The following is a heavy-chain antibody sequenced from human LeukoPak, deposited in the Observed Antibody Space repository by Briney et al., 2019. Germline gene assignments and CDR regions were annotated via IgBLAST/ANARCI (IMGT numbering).Heavy chain of an antibody. J-gene: IGHJ5*02. D-gene: IGHD6-13*01. Sequence: SETLSLTCTVSGGSINYYYWNWIRQPPGKGLEWIGHIYYSGSTNYNSSLKSRVAISVDTSRNQFSPKLSSLTAADTAVYYCARGKAAAASTLPFDPWGQGTLVTVSS. CDR3: ARGKAAAASTLPFDP. CDR2: IYYSGST. CDR1: GGSINYYY. V-gene: IGHV4-59*01.